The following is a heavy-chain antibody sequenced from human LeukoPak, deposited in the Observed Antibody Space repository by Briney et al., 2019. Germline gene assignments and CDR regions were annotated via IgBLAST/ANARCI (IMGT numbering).Heavy chain of an antibody. Sequence: SETLSLTCTVSGGSISSYYWSWIRQPPGKGLEWIGYIYYSGSTNYNPSLKSRVTISVATSKNQFSLKLSSVTAADTAVYYCAGASPYYDFWSGYLNFDYWGQGTLVTVSS. CDR1: GGSISSYY. V-gene: IGHV4-59*01. CDR3: AGASPYYDFWSGYLNFDY. CDR2: IYYSGST. J-gene: IGHJ4*02. D-gene: IGHD3-3*01.